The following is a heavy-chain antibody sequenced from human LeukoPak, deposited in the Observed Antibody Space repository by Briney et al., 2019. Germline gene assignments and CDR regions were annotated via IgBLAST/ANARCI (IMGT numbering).Heavy chain of an antibody. Sequence: HPGGSLRLSCAASGFSFSRYWMSWVRQAPGKGLEWVANIKQDGNEKYYVDSVKGRFTISRDNAKNSLYLQMNSLRAEDTAVYYCAKDLVRVRGVMDYWGQGTLVTVSS. CDR1: GFSFSRYW. J-gene: IGHJ4*02. V-gene: IGHV3-7*01. CDR3: AKDLVRVRGVMDY. CDR2: IKQDGNEK. D-gene: IGHD3-10*01.